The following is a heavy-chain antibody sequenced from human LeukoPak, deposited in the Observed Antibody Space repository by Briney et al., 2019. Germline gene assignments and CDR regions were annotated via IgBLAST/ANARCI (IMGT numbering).Heavy chain of an antibody. CDR2: IIPIFGTA. V-gene: IGHV1-69*13. CDR3: ARSAAIGRWFDP. CDR1: GGTFSSYA. J-gene: IGHJ5*02. Sequence: GASVKVSCKASGGTFSSYAISWVRQAPGQGLEWMGGIIPIFGTANYAQKFQGRVTITADESPSTAYMELSSLRSEDTAVYYCARSAAIGRWFDPWGQGTLVTVSS. D-gene: IGHD2-2*02.